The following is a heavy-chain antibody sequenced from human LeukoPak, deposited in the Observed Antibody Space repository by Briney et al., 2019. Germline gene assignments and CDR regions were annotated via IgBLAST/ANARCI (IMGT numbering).Heavy chain of an antibody. D-gene: IGHD1-26*01. CDR2: INSDGSST. CDR1: GFTFSSYW. J-gene: IGHJ4*02. V-gene: IGHV3-74*01. Sequence: GGSLRLSCAASGFTFSSYWMHWVRQAPGKGLVWVSRINSDGSSTTYADSVKGRFTISRDNSNNTLYLQMNSLRAEDTAVYYCAKDRSSGSYPRGNEYWGRGTLVTVSS. CDR3: AKDRSSGSYPRGNEY.